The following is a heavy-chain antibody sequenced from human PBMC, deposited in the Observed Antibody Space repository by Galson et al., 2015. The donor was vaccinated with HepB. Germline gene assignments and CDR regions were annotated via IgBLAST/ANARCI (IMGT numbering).Heavy chain of an antibody. CDR2: IYWDDDK. D-gene: IGHD2-2*01. Sequence: PALVKPTQTLTLTCTFSGFSLSTSGVGVGWIRQPPGKALEWLALIYWDDDKRYSPSLKSRLTITKDTSKNQVVLTMTNMDPVDTATYYCAHRLGSTSWDNWFDPWGQGTLVTVSP. V-gene: IGHV2-5*02. CDR1: GFSLSTSGVG. J-gene: IGHJ5*02. CDR3: AHRLGSTSWDNWFDP.